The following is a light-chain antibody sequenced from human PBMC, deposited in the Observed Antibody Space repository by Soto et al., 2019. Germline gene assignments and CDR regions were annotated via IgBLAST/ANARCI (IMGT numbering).Light chain of an antibody. J-gene: IGKJ4*01. CDR2: DAS. CDR3: LQDYTYPRT. Sequence: VLRHSPGTLSISPGARATLSCRASQTVRNNYLAWYQQKPGQAPRLLIYDASSRATGIPDRFSGGGSGTDSTLTISSLQAEDFATYYCLQDYTYPRTFGGGTKVDIK. V-gene: IGKV3D-20*02. CDR1: QTVRNNY.